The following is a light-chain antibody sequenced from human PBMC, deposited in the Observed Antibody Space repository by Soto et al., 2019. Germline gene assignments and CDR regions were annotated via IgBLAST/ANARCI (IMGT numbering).Light chain of an antibody. V-gene: IGKV1-12*01. CDR2: AAS. J-gene: IGKJ4*01. CDR3: QQASSFPLT. Sequence: DVQMTQSPSSVSASVGDRVTISCRASHGIGTWLAWYQQKPGKAPKLLINAASTLQSGVPSRFGGSGSGRDFTLTITTLQPEDFATYYCQQASSFPLTVGGGTKVEIK. CDR1: HGIGTW.